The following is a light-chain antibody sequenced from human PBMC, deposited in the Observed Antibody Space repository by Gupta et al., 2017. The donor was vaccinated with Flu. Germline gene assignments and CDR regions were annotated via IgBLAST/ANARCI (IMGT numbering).Light chain of an antibody. CDR2: DAF. J-gene: IGKJ5*01. CDR3: HQYDYLPIT. V-gene: IGKV1-33*01. Sequence: PSSLSASVGDRVTITCQASQDISNHLNWYQQKPGKAPKILVSDAFKLQSGVSPRFSGSGSATDFSLTISSLQPEDIGTYYCHQYDYLPITFGQGTRLEIK. CDR1: QDISNH.